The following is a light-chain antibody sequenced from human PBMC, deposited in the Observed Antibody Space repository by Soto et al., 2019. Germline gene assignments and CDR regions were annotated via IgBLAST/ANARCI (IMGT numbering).Light chain of an antibody. CDR1: QGIRSD. V-gene: IGKV1-6*01. Sequence: AIQMTHSPSSLSASVGDRVTITCRASQGIRSDLGWYQQKPGKAPELLIFAASSLQSGVPSRFSGSGSGKDFTLTISSLQPEDFGTYYCMQGNNYQFTFGPGTKVDIX. CDR3: MQGNNYQFT. CDR2: AAS. J-gene: IGKJ3*01.